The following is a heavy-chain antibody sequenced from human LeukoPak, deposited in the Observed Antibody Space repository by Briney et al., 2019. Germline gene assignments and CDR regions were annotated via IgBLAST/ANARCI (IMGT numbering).Heavy chain of an antibody. CDR2: IDQDGSVR. CDR1: GVTFSSFW. J-gene: IGHJ4*02. CDR3: ARDPGSSSFDY. D-gene: IGHD6-13*01. Sequence: QPGGSLRLSCVASGVTFSSFWMSWVRQAPGKGLEVVANIDQDGSVRNYVDSVKGRFIISRDNAKNSLYLQMDSLRAEDTAVYFCARDPGSSSFDYWGLGTPVTVSS. V-gene: IGHV3-7*01.